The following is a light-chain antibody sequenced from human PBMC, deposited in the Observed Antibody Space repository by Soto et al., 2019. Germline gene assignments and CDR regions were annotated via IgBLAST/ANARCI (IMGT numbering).Light chain of an antibody. CDR3: CSYAGSTTRVQ. CDR1: SSDVDTYKY. V-gene: IGLV2-14*01. J-gene: IGLJ2*01. CDR2: EVS. Sequence: QSVLTQPASVSGSPGQSITISCTGTSSDVDTYKYVSWYQQHPGKAPKLMIYEVSYRPSGVSDRFSGSKSGNTASLTISGLQAEDEADYDCCSYAGSTTRVQFGGGTKLTVL.